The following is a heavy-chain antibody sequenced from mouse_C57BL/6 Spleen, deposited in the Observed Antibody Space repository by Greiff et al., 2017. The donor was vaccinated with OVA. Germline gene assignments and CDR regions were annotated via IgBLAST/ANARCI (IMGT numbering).Heavy chain of an antibody. CDR1: GYTFTSYG. D-gene: IGHD2-4*01. J-gene: IGHJ3*01. CDR2: IYPRSGNT. V-gene: IGHV1-81*01. Sequence: VQLQQSGADLARPGASVKLSCKASGYTFTSYGISWVKQRTGQGLEWIGEIYPRSGNTYYNEKFKGKATLTADKSSSTAYMELRSLTSEDSAVYFCAREGDYDLAWFAYWGQGTLVTVSA. CDR3: AREGDYDLAWFAY.